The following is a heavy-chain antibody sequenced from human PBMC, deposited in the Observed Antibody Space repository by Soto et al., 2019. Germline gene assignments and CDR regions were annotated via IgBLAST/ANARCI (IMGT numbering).Heavy chain of an antibody. J-gene: IGHJ3*01. Sequence: EVQLVESGGGLVQPGGSLRLSCAASGFAFSSYEMDWVRQAPGKGLEWIAYMSSGGGTIYYADSVKGRFTISRDKARDSLYLEMNSLRGEDTAIYYCAKEKTVTDSGYDAFDVWGQGTMVTVS. V-gene: IGHV3-48*03. CDR2: MSSGGGTI. D-gene: IGHD5-12*01. CDR1: GFAFSSYE. CDR3: AKEKTVTDSGYDAFDV.